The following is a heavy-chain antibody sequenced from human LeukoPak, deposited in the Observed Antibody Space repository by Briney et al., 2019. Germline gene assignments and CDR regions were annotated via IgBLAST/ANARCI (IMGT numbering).Heavy chain of an antibody. CDR1: GFTFSSYA. J-gene: IGHJ4*02. CDR3: AKRGLASGSPYYFDY. Sequence: PGGSLRLSCAASGFTFSSYAMSWVRQAPGKGLEWVSAISGSGGSTYYADSVKGRFTISRDNPKNTLYLQMNSLRAEDTAVYYCAKRGLASGSPYYFDYWGQGTLVTVSS. CDR2: ISGSGGST. V-gene: IGHV3-23*01. D-gene: IGHD3-10*01.